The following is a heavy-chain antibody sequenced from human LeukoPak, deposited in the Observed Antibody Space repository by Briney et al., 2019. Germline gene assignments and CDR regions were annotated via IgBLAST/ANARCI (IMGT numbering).Heavy chain of an antibody. D-gene: IGHD6-19*01. Sequence: ASVKVSCRASGYTFTSYYMHWVRQAPGQGLEWMGIISPSGGSTSYAQKFQGRVTMTRDTSTSTVYMELSSLRSEDTAVYYCARAPEYSSGWILFDYWGQGTLVTVSS. CDR1: GYTFTSYY. CDR2: ISPSGGST. V-gene: IGHV1-46*01. CDR3: ARAPEYSSGWILFDY. J-gene: IGHJ4*02.